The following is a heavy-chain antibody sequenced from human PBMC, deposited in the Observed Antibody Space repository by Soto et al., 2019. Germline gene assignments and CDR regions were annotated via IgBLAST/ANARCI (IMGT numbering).Heavy chain of an antibody. J-gene: IGHJ6*02. Sequence: GESLKISCKGSGYSFTSYWISWVRQMPGKGLEWMGRIDPSDSYTNYSPSFQGHVTISADKSISTAYLQWSSLKASDTAMYYCARRTIAAAEVDVWGQGTTVTVSS. D-gene: IGHD6-13*01. V-gene: IGHV5-10-1*01. CDR1: GYSFTSYW. CDR3: ARRTIAAAEVDV. CDR2: IDPSDSYT.